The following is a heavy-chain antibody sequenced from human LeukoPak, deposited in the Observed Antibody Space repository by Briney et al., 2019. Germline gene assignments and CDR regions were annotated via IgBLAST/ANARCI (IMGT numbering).Heavy chain of an antibody. Sequence: SETLSLTCTVSGGSISSGSYYWSWIRQPAGKGLEWIGRIYTSGSTNYNPSLKSRVTISVDTSKNQFSLKLSSVTAADTAVYYCAQNRDYDWYYWGQGTLVTVSS. CDR1: GGSISSGSYY. J-gene: IGHJ4*02. CDR2: IYTSGST. V-gene: IGHV4-61*02. D-gene: IGHD5-12*01. CDR3: AQNRDYDWYY.